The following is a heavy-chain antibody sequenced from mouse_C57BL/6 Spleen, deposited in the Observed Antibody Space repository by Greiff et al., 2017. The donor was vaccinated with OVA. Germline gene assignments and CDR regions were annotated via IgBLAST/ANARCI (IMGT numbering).Heavy chain of an antibody. CDR3: AREGKRLPLAY. V-gene: IGHV1-64*01. CDR2: IHPNSGST. D-gene: IGHD2-2*01. J-gene: IGHJ3*01. Sequence: QVQLQQPGAELVKPGASVKLSCKASGYTFTSYWMHWVKQRPGQGLEWIGMIHPNSGSTNYNETFKSKATLTVDKSSSTAYMQLSSLASEDSAVYYCAREGKRLPLAYWGQGTLVTVSA. CDR1: GYTFTSYW.